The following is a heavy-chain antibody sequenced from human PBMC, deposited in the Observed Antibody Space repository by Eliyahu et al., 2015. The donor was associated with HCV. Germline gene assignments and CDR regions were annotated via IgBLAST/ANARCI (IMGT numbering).Heavy chain of an antibody. V-gene: IGHV3-48*01. Sequence: EVQLVESGGDLVQPGGSLRLSCVISGFSLNSYSMNWVRQAPGKGLEWLSYIRWDEKTGYLDSVKGRFTISRDIAKNSVYLQMNSLRVEDTAVYYCARDRFYAFDFWGQGTMVTVSS. J-gene: IGHJ3*01. CDR1: GFSLNSYS. CDR3: ARDRFYAFDF. D-gene: IGHD3-10*01. CDR2: IRWDEKT.